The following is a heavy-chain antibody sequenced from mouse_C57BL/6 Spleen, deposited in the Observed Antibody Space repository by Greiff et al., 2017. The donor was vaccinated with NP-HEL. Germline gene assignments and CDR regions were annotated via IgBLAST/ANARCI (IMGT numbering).Heavy chain of an antibody. CDR3: ARDKSGYDGYSRYYAMDY. Sequence: EVQVVESGGGLVKPGGSLKLSCAASGFTFSSYAMSWVRQTPEKRLEWVATISDGGSYTYYPDNVTGRFTISRDNAKNNLYLQMSHLKSEDTAMYYCARDKSGYDGYSRYYAMDYWGQGTSVTVSS. J-gene: IGHJ4*01. D-gene: IGHD2-3*01. CDR2: ISDGGSYT. V-gene: IGHV5-4*01. CDR1: GFTFSSYA.